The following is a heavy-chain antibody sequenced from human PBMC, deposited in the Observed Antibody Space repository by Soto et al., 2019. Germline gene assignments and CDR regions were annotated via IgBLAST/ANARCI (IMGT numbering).Heavy chain of an antibody. CDR2: ITYSSYI. V-gene: IGHV3-11*06. D-gene: IGHD4-17*01. Sequence: AGGSLRLSCSASGFTFSDYYMTWIRQAPGKGLEWISYITYSSYINYAASVKGRFTISRDNAKNSVYLQMNSLRAEDTAVYYCARSLDYGDYVFDHWGPGTLVTVSS. CDR1: GFTFSDYY. CDR3: ARSLDYGDYVFDH. J-gene: IGHJ4*02.